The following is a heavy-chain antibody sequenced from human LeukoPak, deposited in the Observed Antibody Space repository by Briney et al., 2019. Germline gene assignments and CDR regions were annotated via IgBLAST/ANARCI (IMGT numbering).Heavy chain of an antibody. Sequence: PSETLSLTCTVSGGSISSYYWSWIRQPPGKGLEWIGYIYYSGSTNYNPSLKSRVTISVDTSKNQFSLKPSSVTAADTAVYYCASDQGGLQLWGDAFDIWGQGTMVTVSS. J-gene: IGHJ3*02. CDR2: IYYSGST. CDR1: GGSISSYY. V-gene: IGHV4-59*01. CDR3: ASDQGGLQLWGDAFDI. D-gene: IGHD5-18*01.